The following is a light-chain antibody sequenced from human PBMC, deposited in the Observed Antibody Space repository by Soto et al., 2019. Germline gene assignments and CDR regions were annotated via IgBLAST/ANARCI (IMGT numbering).Light chain of an antibody. Sequence: IQLTQSPSSLSASVGDRVTITCRASQDISSHLAWYQQKPGKAPKLLIYPASTLQSGVPSRFSGSGSGTDFTLTISGLQPEDVATYYFQAVIIYPLTFGQGTTVEVK. J-gene: IGKJ1*01. CDR3: QAVIIYPLT. CDR2: PAS. CDR1: QDISSH. V-gene: IGKV1-9*01.